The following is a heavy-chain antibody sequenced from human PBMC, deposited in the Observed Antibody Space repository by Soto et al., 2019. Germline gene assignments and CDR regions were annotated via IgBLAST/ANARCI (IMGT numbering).Heavy chain of an antibody. Sequence: GGSLRLSCAASGFTFSSYGMHWVRQAPGKGLEWVAVIWYDGSNKYYADSVKGRFTISRDNSKNTLYLQMNSLRAEDTAVYYCARDTRIAAAGVYYYYYMDVWGKGTTVTVSS. CDR1: GFTFSSYG. V-gene: IGHV3-33*01. CDR2: IWYDGSNK. D-gene: IGHD6-13*01. J-gene: IGHJ6*03. CDR3: ARDTRIAAAGVYYYYYMDV.